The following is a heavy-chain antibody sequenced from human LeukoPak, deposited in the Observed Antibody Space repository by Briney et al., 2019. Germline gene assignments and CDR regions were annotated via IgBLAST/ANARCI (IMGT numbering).Heavy chain of an antibody. D-gene: IGHD3-10*01. CDR1: GGSISSGGYS. J-gene: IGHJ4*02. Sequence: SETLSLTCAVSGGSISSGGYSWSWIRQPPGKGLEWIGYIYHSGSTYYNPSLKSRVTISVDRSKNQFSLKLSSVTAADTAVYYCARGPLLWFGELLSHSDYWGQGTLVTVSS. CDR2: IYHSGST. V-gene: IGHV4-30-2*01. CDR3: ARGPLLWFGELLSHSDY.